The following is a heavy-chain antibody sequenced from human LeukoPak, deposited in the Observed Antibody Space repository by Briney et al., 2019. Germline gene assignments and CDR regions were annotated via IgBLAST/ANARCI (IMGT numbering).Heavy chain of an antibody. V-gene: IGHV1-2*02. CDR2: IHPNSGGT. D-gene: IGHD3-3*01. CDR1: GYTFTSYG. Sequence: ASVKVSCTASGYTFTSYGISWVRPAPGQGLEWMGWIHPNSGGTNSAQKFQGRVTMTRDTSISTAYMELSRLRSDDTAVYYCARASYGFWSGYYPTDYFDYWGQGTLVTVSS. J-gene: IGHJ4*02. CDR3: ARASYGFWSGYYPTDYFDY.